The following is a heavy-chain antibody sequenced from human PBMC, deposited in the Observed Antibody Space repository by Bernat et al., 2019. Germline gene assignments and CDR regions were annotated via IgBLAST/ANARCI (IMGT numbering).Heavy chain of an antibody. CDR2: IRSKAYGGTT. CDR3: TRETKGSSGWLYIAAFDI. Sequence: EVQLVESGGGLVQPGRSLRLSCTASGFTFGDYAMSWVRQAPGKGLEWVGFIRSKAYGGTTEYAASVKGRFTISRDDSKSIAYLQMNSLKTEDTAVYYCTRETKGSSGWLYIAAFDIWGQGTMITVP. D-gene: IGHD6-19*01. V-gene: IGHV3-49*04. J-gene: IGHJ3*02. CDR1: GFTFGDYA.